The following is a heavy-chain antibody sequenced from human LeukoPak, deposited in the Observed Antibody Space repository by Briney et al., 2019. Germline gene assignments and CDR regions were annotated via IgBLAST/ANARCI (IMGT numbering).Heavy chain of an antibody. CDR2: SSGSGVNT. V-gene: IGHV3-23*01. D-gene: IGHD3-10*01. CDR1: GFTFSTYA. Sequence: GGSLRLSCAASGFTFSTYAMSWVRQAPGKGLEWVSASSGSGVNTYYADSVKGRFTISRDNSKNTLFLHMNSLRAEDTAIYYCAKSGGSVNWRHYYTDVCGKGTTVTVSS. J-gene: IGHJ6*03. CDR3: AKSGGSVNWRHYYTDV.